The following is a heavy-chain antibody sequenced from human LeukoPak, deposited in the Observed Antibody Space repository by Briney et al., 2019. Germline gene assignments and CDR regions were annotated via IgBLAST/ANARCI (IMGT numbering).Heavy chain of an antibody. CDR1: GYTFTTFA. V-gene: IGHV1-8*02. J-gene: IGHJ6*03. Sequence: ASVKVSCKASGYTFTTFALIWVRQATGQGLEWMGWMNPNSGNTGYAQKFQGRVTMTRNTSISTAYMELSSLRSEDTAVYYCARGQYYYGSGSYYNHYYYYMDVWGKGTTVTISS. CDR3: ARGQYYYGSGSYYNHYYYYMDV. CDR2: MNPNSGNT. D-gene: IGHD3-10*01.